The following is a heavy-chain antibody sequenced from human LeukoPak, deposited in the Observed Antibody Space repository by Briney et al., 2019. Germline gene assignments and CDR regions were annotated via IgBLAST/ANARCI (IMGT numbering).Heavy chain of an antibody. CDR2: INHSGST. D-gene: IGHD2-21*02. J-gene: IGHJ2*01. Sequence: SETLSLTCAVYGGSFSGFHWTWIRQPPGKGLEWIGEINHSGSTNYNPSLKSRVTISVDTSKNQFSLKLSSVTAADTAVYYCARGPHIVVVTAPRHFDLWGRGTRVTVSS. CDR3: ARGPHIVVVTAPRHFDL. V-gene: IGHV4-34*01. CDR1: GGSFSGFH.